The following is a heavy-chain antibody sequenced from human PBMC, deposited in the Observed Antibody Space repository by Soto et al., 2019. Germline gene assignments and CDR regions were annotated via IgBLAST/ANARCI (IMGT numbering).Heavy chain of an antibody. Sequence: GGSLRLSCAASEFTFRSYWMHWVRQSPGKGLVWVSRISGDGSSTTYADSVRGRFTISRDNAKNTVYLQMDSLRAEDTAVYYCARSLPGTYGAFDLWGQGTMVTRLL. D-gene: IGHD1-7*01. CDR3: ARSLPGTYGAFDL. CDR2: ISGDGSST. CDR1: EFTFRSYW. J-gene: IGHJ3*01. V-gene: IGHV3-74*01.